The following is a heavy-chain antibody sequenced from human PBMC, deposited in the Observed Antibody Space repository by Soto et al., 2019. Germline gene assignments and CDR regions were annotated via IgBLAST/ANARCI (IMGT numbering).Heavy chain of an antibody. CDR1: GGTFSSYA. CDR3: ASLVGAISWFDP. CDR2: IIPIFGTA. J-gene: IGHJ5*02. D-gene: IGHD1-26*01. Sequence: SVKISCKASGGTFSSYAISWVRQAPGQGLEWMGGIIPIFGTANYAQKFQGRVTITADESTSTAYMELSSLRSEDTAVYYCASLVGAISWFDPWGQGTLVTVSS. V-gene: IGHV1-69*13.